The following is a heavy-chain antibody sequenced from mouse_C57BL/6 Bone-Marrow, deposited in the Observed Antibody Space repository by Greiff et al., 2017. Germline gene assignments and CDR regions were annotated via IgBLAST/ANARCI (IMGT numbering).Heavy chain of an antibody. CDR1: GFTFSDYG. CDR3: ARQNDGYYGWYFDV. CDR2: ISNLAYSI. J-gene: IGHJ1*03. D-gene: IGHD2-3*01. V-gene: IGHV5-15*01. Sequence: EVKLQESGGGLVQPGGSLKLSCAASGFTFSDYGMAWVRQAPRKGPEWVAFISNLAYSIYYADTVTGRFTISRENAKNTLYLEMSSLRSEDTAMYYGARQNDGYYGWYFDVWGTGTTVTVSS.